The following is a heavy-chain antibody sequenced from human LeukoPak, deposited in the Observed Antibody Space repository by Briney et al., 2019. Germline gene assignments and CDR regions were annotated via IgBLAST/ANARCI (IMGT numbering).Heavy chain of an antibody. CDR2: IKQDGSEK. J-gene: IGHJ4*02. CDR3: AREGDKAVITYAY. Sequence: PGGSLRLSCAASGFIFSTYGMHWVRQSPGKGLEWVANIKQDGSEKYYVDSVKGRFTISRDNAKNSLFLQMNSLRAEDTAVYYCAREGDKAVITYAYWGQGTLVTVSS. D-gene: IGHD5-18*01. V-gene: IGHV3-7*01. CDR1: GFIFSTYG.